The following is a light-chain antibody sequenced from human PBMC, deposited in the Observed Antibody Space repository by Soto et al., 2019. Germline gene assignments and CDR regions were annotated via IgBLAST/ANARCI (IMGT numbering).Light chain of an antibody. J-gene: IGKJ2*01. CDR3: QQRSNWPPYT. V-gene: IGKV3-11*01. CDR2: DAS. CDR1: QSVSSY. Sequence: EIVLTQSPATLSLSPGERATLSCRASQSVSSYLAWCQQKPGQAPRLLIYDASNRATGIPARFSGSGSGTDFTLTISSLEPEDFAVYYCQQRSNWPPYTFGQGTTLEIK.